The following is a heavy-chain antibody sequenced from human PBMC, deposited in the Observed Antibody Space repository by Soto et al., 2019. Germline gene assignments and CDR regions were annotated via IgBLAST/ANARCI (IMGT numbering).Heavy chain of an antibody. Sequence: TLSLTCAVSGGSISGGGFSWSWIRQPPGKGLEWIGYILHTGGTQYNPSLKSRVSMSVDKSKNQFSLHLTSVTAADTAVYYCARLQFGEGFDYWGQGALVTVLL. J-gene: IGHJ4*02. D-gene: IGHD3-10*01. CDR3: ARLQFGEGFDY. CDR1: GGSISGGGFS. CDR2: ILHTGGT. V-gene: IGHV4-30-2*01.